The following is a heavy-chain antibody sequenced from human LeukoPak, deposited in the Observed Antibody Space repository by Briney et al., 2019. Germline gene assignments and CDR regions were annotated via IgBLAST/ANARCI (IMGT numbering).Heavy chain of an antibody. D-gene: IGHD2-2*02. V-gene: IGHV3-9*01. Sequence: GGSLRLSCAASGFTFDDYAVHWVRHVPGKGLEWVSGFNWNTGNIDYADSVKGRFTISRDNAKNSLYLQMNSLRTEDTAFYYCAKVHCSSADCFTGGFDCWGQGTLVIVSS. CDR1: GFTFDDYA. CDR2: FNWNTGNI. CDR3: AKVHCSSADCFTGGFDC. J-gene: IGHJ4*02.